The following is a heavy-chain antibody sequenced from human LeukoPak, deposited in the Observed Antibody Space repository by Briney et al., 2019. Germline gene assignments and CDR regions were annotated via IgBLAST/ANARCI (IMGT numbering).Heavy chain of an antibody. V-gene: IGHV4-4*07. Sequence: SETLSLTCSVSGGSISRYYWSWIRQPAGKGLEWIGRIYTSGSTNYNPSLKSRVTMSVGTSKNQFSLKLSSVTAADTAVYYCARDQEGPWFDPWGQGTLVTVSS. CDR2: IYTSGST. J-gene: IGHJ5*02. CDR3: ARDQEGPWFDP. CDR1: GGSISRYY.